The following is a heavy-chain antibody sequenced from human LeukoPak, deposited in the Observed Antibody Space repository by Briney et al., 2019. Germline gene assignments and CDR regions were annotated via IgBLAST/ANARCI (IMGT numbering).Heavy chain of an antibody. CDR1: GFTFSSYAMH. D-gene: IGHD5-12*01. CDR2: IYYSGST. J-gene: IGHJ4*02. Sequence: PGGSLRLSCAASGFTFSSYAMHWVRQAPGKGLEWIGSIYYSGSTYYNPSLKSRVTISVDTSKNQFSLKLSSVTAADTAVYYCARYGYSGYDYLDYWGQGTLVTVSS. V-gene: IGHV4-39*01. CDR3: ARYGYSGYDYLDY.